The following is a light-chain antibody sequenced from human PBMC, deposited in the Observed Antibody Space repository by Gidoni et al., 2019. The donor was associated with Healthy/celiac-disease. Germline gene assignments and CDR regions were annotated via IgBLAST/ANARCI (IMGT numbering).Light chain of an antibody. J-gene: IGLJ3*02. CDR3: VLYMGSGIWV. CDR2: STN. V-gene: IGLV8-61*01. CDR1: SGPVSTSYY. Sequence: QTVVTQEPSFSVSPGGTVTLTCGLSSGPVSTSYYPSWYQQTPGQAPRTLIYSTNTRSSGVPDRFSGSILGNKAALTIKGAQADDESDYYCVLYMGSGIWVFGGGTKLTVL.